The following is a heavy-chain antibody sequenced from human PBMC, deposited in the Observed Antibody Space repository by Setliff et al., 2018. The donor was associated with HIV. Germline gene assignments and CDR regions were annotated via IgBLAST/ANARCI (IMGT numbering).Heavy chain of an antibody. CDR2: IYYSGST. Sequence: PSETLSLTCTVSGGSISGSYYYWGWIRQPPGKGLEWIGSIYYSGSTYYNPSLKSRVTISVDTSKNQFYLRLSSVTAADTAVYFCARRAESTTTWFSSWYSYDMDVWGQGTTVTVSS. D-gene: IGHD2-15*01. CDR1: GGSISGSYYY. V-gene: IGHV4-39*01. CDR3: ARRAESTTTWFSSWYSYDMDV. J-gene: IGHJ6*02.